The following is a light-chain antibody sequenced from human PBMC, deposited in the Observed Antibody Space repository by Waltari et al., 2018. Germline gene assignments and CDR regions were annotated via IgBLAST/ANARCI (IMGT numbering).Light chain of an antibody. Sequence: QSVLTQPPSASGTPGQGVSISCSGTSSSVGSNFVFWYQQLPGTAPKLLIFRSDRRPSGVPDRISGSQSCTSASLVITGLRSEDEADYYCAAWDDSLSGYVFGTGTKVTVL. CDR3: AAWDDSLSGYV. J-gene: IGLJ1*01. V-gene: IGLV1-47*01. CDR2: RSD. CDR1: SSSVGSNF.